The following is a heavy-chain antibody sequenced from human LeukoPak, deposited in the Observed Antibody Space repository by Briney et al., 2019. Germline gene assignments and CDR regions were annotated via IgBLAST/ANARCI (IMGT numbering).Heavy chain of an antibody. CDR1: GFTFSDYY. Sequence: PGGSLRLSCAASGFTFSDYYMSWIRQAPGKGLEWVSYISSRTNYTNYADSVKGRFTISRDNAKNSLYLQMNSLRAEDTAVYFCARGTGSPEYFQHWGQGTLVTVSS. D-gene: IGHD3/OR15-3a*01. CDR2: ISSRTNYT. CDR3: ARGTGSPEYFQH. V-gene: IGHV3-11*06. J-gene: IGHJ1*01.